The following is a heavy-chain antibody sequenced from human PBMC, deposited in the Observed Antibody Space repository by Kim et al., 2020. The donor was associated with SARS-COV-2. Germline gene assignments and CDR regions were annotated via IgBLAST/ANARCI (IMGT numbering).Heavy chain of an antibody. D-gene: IGHD2-15*01. CDR3: ARDLPVINDRGSYYYYYNMDV. Sequence: GGSLRLSCAASGFTFSSFQMNWVRQAPGKGLEWVSHISSSGTIIYYADSVKGRFTISRDNAKNSLYLQMNTLRAEDTAVYYCARDLPVINDRGSYYYYYNMDVWGQGTTVTVSS. V-gene: IGHV3-48*03. CDR2: ISSSGTII. CDR1: GFTFSSFQ. J-gene: IGHJ6*02.